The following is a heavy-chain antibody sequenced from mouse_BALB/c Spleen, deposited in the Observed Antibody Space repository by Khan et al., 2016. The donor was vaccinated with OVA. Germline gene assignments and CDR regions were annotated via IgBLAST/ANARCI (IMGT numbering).Heavy chain of an antibody. CDR2: ISSGGSYT. J-gene: IGHJ2*01. CDR3: TIRRGYYGSNPYFVY. CDR1: GFSFSSYS. D-gene: IGHD1-1*01. V-gene: IGHV5-6-4*01. Sequence: EVKLVESGGGLVRPGGSLKLSCAASGFSFSSYSMSWVRQTPDKRLEWVATISSGGSYTYYPDSVKGRFTISSDNAKNTLYLQMSSMKSEDTAMYYCTIRRGYYGSNPYFVYWGQGTTLTVSS.